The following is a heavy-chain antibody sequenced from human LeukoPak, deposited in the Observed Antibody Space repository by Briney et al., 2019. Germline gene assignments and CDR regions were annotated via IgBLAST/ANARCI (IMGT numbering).Heavy chain of an antibody. CDR3: ARDSSGYYWFDP. J-gene: IGHJ5*02. CDR1: GGSISSGGF. Sequence: SETLSLTCTVSGGSISSGGFWNWIRQHPRKGLEWIGYIYHSGTTYYNPSLKSRVTISVDTSKNQFSLRLSSVTAADTAVYYCARDSSGYYWFDPWGQGTLVTVSS. CDR2: IYHSGTT. D-gene: IGHD3-22*01. V-gene: IGHV4-31*03.